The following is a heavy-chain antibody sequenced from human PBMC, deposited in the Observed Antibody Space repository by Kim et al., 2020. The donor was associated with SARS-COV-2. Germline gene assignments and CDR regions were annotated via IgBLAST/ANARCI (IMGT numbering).Heavy chain of an antibody. D-gene: IGHD2-21*02. CDR2: TRSKPNSYTT. CDR3: TAWGRGVTADVVDY. V-gene: IGHV3-73*01. Sequence: GGSLRLSCAASGFIFSGHDMDWVRQAPGKGLEWVGRTRSKPNSYTTAFAASVKGRFTIPRDDSKNTAYLQMNSLKTEDTAVYYCTAWGRGVTADVVDYWGQGTLVTVSS. J-gene: IGHJ4*02. CDR1: GFIFSGHD.